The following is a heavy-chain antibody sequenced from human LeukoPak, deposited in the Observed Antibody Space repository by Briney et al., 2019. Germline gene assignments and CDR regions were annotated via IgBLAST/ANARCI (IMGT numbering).Heavy chain of an antibody. D-gene: IGHD3-16*01. CDR1: KFTFSSYW. V-gene: IGHV3-74*01. CDR3: ARRPHGGGFWFDP. J-gene: IGHJ5*02. CDR2: INPDGSTT. Sequence: PGGSLRLSCAAFKFTFSSYWMHWVRQAPGKGLVWVSRINPDGSTTNYADSVKGRFTISRDNAKNSLYLQMNSLRAEDTAVYYCARRPHGGGFWFDPWGQGTLVTVSS.